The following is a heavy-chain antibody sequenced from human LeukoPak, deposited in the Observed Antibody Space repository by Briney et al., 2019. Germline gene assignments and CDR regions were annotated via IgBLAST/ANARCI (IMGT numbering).Heavy chain of an antibody. CDR1: GGSMSSYY. J-gene: IGHJ4*02. D-gene: IGHD5-18*01. CDR2: IYYTGST. CDR3: ARRTYEGYNYGSLDY. V-gene: IGHV4-59*08. Sequence: SETLSLTCAVSGGSMSSYYWTWIRQPPGRGPEWIGYIYYTGSTNYNPSLKSRVTISVDTSKNQFSLKLTSVTAADTAVYYCARRTYEGYNYGSLDYWGQGTLVTVSS.